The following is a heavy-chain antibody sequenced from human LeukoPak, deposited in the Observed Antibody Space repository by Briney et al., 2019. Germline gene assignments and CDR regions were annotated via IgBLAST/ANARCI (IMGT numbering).Heavy chain of an antibody. J-gene: IGHJ5*02. V-gene: IGHV3-23*01. Sequence: GGSLRLSCAASGFTFSTYAMSWVRQAPGKGLGWVSAISGSGGSTYYADSVKGRFTISRDNSKNTLYLQMNSLRAEDTAVYYCAKDGGFIVVVPAASFDPWGQGTLVTVSS. CDR3: AKDGGFIVVVPAASFDP. D-gene: IGHD2-2*01. CDR2: ISGSGGST. CDR1: GFTFSTYA.